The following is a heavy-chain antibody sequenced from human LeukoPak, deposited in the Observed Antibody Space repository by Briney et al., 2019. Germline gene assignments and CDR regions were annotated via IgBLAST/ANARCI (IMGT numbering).Heavy chain of an antibody. J-gene: IGHJ6*03. CDR2: IKQDGSEK. Sequence: GGSLRLSCAASGFTFSSYWMSWVRQAPGKGLEWVANIKQDGSEKYYVDSVKGRFTISRDNAKNSLYLQMNSLRAEDTAVYYCARLGWDYYYYMDVWGKGTTVTVSS. D-gene: IGHD3-16*01. V-gene: IGHV3-7*01. CDR1: GFTFSSYW. CDR3: ARLGWDYYYYMDV.